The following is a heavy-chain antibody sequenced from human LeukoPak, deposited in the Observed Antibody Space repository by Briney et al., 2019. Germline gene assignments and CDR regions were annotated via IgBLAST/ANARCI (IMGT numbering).Heavy chain of an antibody. CDR3: ARVILVGATSSYNWFDP. D-gene: IGHD1-26*01. CDR2: IIPIFGTA. J-gene: IGHJ5*02. Sequence: ASVKVSCKASGGTFSSYAISWVRQAPGQGLEWMGGIIPIFGTANYAQKFQGRVTITADESTSTAYMELSSLRSEDTAAYYCARVILVGATSSYNWFDPWGQGTLVTVSS. CDR1: GGTFSSYA. V-gene: IGHV1-69*13.